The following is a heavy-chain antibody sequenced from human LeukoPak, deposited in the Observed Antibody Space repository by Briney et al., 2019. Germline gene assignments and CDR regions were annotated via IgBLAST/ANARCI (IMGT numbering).Heavy chain of an antibody. CDR3: ATYRQVLLPFES. V-gene: IGHV3-23*01. J-gene: IGHJ4*02. CDR1: GGTFSSYA. Sequence: ASVKVSCKASGGTFSSYAISWVRQAPGKGLEWVSAISGSGGSTYYADSVKGRFTISRDNSKNTLYLQMNSLRAEDTAIYYCATYRQVLLPFESWGQGTLVTVSS. D-gene: IGHD2-8*02. CDR2: ISGSGGST.